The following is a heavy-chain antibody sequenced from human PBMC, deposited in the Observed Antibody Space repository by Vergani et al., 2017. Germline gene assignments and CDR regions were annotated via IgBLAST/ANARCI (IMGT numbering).Heavy chain of an antibody. V-gene: IGHV4-31*03. CDR3: ARDGASSSWSAFDY. CDR2: IYYSGST. CDR1: GGSISSSSYY. D-gene: IGHD6-13*01. Sequence: QLQLQESGPGLVKPSETLSLTCTVSGGSISSSSYYWSWIRQHPGKGLEWIGYIYYSGSTYYNPSLKSRVTISVDTSKNQFSLKLSSVTAADTAVYYCARDGASSSWSAFDYWGQGTLVTVSS. J-gene: IGHJ4*02.